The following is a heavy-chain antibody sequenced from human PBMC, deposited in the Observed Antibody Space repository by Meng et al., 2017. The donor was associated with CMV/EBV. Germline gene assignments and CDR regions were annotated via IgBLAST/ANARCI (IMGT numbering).Heavy chain of an antibody. CDR3: ARDWRYPDAFDI. V-gene: IGHV3-30*02. Sequence: GGSLRLSCAASGFTFSSYGMHWVRQAPGKGLEWVAFIRYDGSNKYYVDSVKGRFTISRDNAKNSLYLQMNSLRAEDTAVYYCARDWRYPDAFDIWGQGTMVTVSS. D-gene: IGHD3-3*01. CDR2: IRYDGSNK. J-gene: IGHJ3*02. CDR1: GFTFSSYG.